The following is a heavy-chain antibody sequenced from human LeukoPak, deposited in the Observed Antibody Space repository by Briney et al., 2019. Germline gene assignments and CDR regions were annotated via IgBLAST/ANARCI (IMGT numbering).Heavy chain of an antibody. CDR3: TRGMRYFDPDY. Sequence: SETLSLTCTVSGGSISTYHRSWIRQPPGKGLEWIGYIYDSVTTNYNPSLKSRVTISADTSKNQFSLNLRSVTAADTAVYYCTRGMRYFDPDYWGQGTLVTVSS. V-gene: IGHV4-59*01. J-gene: IGHJ4*02. D-gene: IGHD3-9*01. CDR2: IYDSVTT. CDR1: GGSISTYH.